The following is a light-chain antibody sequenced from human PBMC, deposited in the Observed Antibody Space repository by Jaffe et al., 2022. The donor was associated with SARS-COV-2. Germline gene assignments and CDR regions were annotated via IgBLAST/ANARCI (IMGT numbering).Light chain of an antibody. J-gene: IGKJ1*01. CDR3: MQATQFPWT. CDR1: QSLVHSDGNTY. Sequence: DIVVTQTPLSSPVTLGQPASISCRSSQSLVHSDGNTYLSWVQQRPGQPPRLLISKISNRMSGVPDRFSGSGAETDFTLTISRVEGEDVGFYYCMQATQFPWTFGQGTKVEIK. CDR2: KIS. V-gene: IGKV2-24*01.